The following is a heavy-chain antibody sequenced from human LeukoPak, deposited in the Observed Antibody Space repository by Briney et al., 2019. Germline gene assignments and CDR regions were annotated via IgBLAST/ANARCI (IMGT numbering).Heavy chain of an antibody. V-gene: IGHV3-23*01. CDR2: ISGSGGSA. CDR1: GFSFSSYA. CDR3: ARKYSSGWPLDFDY. D-gene: IGHD6-19*01. Sequence: GGSLRVSCAASGFSFSSYAMSWVRQAPGKGLEWVSAISGSGGSAYYADSVKGRFTISRDNSKNTLYLQMNSLRAEDTAVYYCARKYSSGWPLDFDYWGQGTLVTVSS. J-gene: IGHJ4*02.